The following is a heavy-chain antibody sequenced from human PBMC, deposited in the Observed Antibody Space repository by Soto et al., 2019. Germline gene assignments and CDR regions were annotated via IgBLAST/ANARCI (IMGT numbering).Heavy chain of an antibody. J-gene: IGHJ6*02. D-gene: IGHD3-3*01. CDR3: ARVCGVDGTAYYYYGMDV. CDR1: GDSVSSYSAA. Sequence: TLSLTCAISGDSVSSYSAAWNWIRQSPSRGLEWLRRTYYRSKWYNDYAVSVKSRITINPYTSKNQFSLQLNSVTPEDTAVYYCARVCGVDGTAYYYYGMDVWGQGTTVTVSS. V-gene: IGHV6-1*01. CDR2: TYYRSKWYN.